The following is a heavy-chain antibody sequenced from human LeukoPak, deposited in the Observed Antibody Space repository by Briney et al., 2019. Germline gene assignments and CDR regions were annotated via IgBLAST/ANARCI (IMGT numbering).Heavy chain of an antibody. V-gene: IGHV3-48*03. CDR1: GFTFSSYE. CDR3: ARQVTIFGVLTMDV. CDR2: ISSSGTTI. J-gene: IGHJ6*03. D-gene: IGHD3-3*01. Sequence: GGSLRLSCAASGFTFSSYEMNLVRQAPGKGLEWVSYISSSGTTIYYADSVKGRFTISRDNAKNSLYLQMNSLRAEDTAVYYCARQVTIFGVLTMDVWGKGTTVTVSS.